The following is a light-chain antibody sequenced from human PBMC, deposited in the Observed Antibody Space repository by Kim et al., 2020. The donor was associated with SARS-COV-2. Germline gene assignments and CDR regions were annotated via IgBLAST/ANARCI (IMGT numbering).Light chain of an antibody. J-gene: IGLJ2*01. V-gene: IGLV3-25*03. Sequence: SYELTQPPSMSVSPGQTARITCSGDALPKQYAYWYQQKSGQAPEMLIYKDSERPSGIPERFSGSSSGTRVTLTISGVQAEDEGDYYCQSADSSGTYVVFGGGTQLTVL. CDR1: ALPKQY. CDR2: KDS. CDR3: QSADSSGTYVV.